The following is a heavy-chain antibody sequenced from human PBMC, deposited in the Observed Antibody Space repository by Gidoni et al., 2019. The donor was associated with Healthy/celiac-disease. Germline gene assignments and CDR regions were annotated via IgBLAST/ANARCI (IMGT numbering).Heavy chain of an antibody. Sequence: QVQLVPSAAAVKKPGSSVKVSCKASAVPFTSYAISWVRQAPGQGLEWMGGIIPIFGTANYAQKFQGRVTITADESTGTAYRELSSLRSEDTAVYYCARSGGGSYPAEYFQHWGQGTLVTVSA. J-gene: IGHJ1*01. CDR1: AVPFTSYA. V-gene: IGHV1-69*01. CDR3: ARSGGGSYPAEYFQH. D-gene: IGHD1-26*01. CDR2: IIPIFGTA.